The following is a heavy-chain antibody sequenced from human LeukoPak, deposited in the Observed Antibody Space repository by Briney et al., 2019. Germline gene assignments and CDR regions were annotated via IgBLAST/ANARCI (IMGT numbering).Heavy chain of an antibody. J-gene: IGHJ6*02. CDR1: GFTFTRYD. CDR3: ARDRIYCSSTSCTRLGMDV. CDR2: VWHDGSDN. D-gene: IGHD2-2*01. V-gene: IGHV3-33*01. Sequence: GGSLRLSCEVSGFTFTRYDMHWVRQAPGKGLEWVAVVWHDGSDNGYADSVKGRFTISRDNTKNMLYLQMNSLRAEDTALYYCARDRIYCSSTSCTRLGMDVWAKGPRSPSP.